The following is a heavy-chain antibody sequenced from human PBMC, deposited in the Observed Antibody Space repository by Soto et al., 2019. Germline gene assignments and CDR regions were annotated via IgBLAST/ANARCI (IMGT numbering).Heavy chain of an antibody. CDR2: ITGGGDTA. D-gene: IGHD1-20*01. CDR3: AKRDRSNWSYFDY. V-gene: IGHV3-23*01. Sequence: EVQLLESGGGLVQPGGSLRLSCAASGFTFSNYAMTWVRQAPGRGLEWVSVITGGGDTAYYADSVKGRFTISRDNSKNTLYLQMNRLRAEDTALYYCAKRDRSNWSYFDYWGQGTLVTVSS. J-gene: IGHJ4*02. CDR1: GFTFSNYA.